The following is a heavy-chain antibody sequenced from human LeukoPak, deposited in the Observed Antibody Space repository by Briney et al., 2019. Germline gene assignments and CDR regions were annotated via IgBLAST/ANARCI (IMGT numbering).Heavy chain of an antibody. Sequence: GGSLRLSCAASGFTFSSYGMHWVRQAPGKGLEWVAVISYDGSNKYYADSVKGRFTISRDNSKNTLYLQMNSLRAEDTAVYYCAKDKSYYDSSGYYWSYYFDYWGQGTLVTVSS. CDR2: ISYDGSNK. D-gene: IGHD3-22*01. V-gene: IGHV3-30*18. CDR3: AKDKSYYDSSGYYWSYYFDY. J-gene: IGHJ4*02. CDR1: GFTFSSYG.